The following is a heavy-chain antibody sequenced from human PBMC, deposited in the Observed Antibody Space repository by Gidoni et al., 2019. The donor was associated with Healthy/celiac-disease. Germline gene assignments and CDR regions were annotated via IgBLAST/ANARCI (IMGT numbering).Heavy chain of an antibody. Sequence: EVQLVESGGGLVKPGGSLRLSCAASGFTFSSYSMNWVRQAPGKGLEWVSSISRSSSYIYYADSVKGRFTISRDNAKNSLYLQMNSLRAEDTAVYYCARVDSSGLDYWGQGTLVTVSS. CDR1: GFTFSSYS. V-gene: IGHV3-21*01. J-gene: IGHJ4*02. CDR3: ARVDSSGLDY. CDR2: ISRSSSYI. D-gene: IGHD6-19*01.